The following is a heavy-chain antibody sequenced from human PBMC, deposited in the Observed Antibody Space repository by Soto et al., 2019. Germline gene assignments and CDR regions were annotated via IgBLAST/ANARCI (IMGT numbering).Heavy chain of an antibody. CDR1: GFTFSSYW. CDR2: TNQDGTEK. Sequence: EVQLVESGGGLVQPGGSLRLSCAASGFTFSSYWMNWVRQAPGKGLEWVGNTNQDGTEKYYVDSVKGRFTISRDNGKNSLYLQMNSLRAEDTAVYYCAREIWATNYWGQGTLVTVSS. J-gene: IGHJ4*02. D-gene: IGHD5-12*01. CDR3: AREIWATNY. V-gene: IGHV3-7*01.